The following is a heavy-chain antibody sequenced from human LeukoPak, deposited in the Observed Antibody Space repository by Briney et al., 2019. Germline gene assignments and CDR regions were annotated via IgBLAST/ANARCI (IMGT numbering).Heavy chain of an antibody. CDR1: GFTFSSYA. J-gene: IGHJ4*02. CDR2: ISYDGSNK. V-gene: IGHV3-30-3*01. Sequence: GRSLRLSCAASGFTFSSYAMHWVRQAPGKGLEWVAVISYDGSNKYYADSVKGRFTISRDNSKNTLYLQMNSLRAEDTAVYYCAKDSALYDFWSGYYLPRTGFDYWGQGTLVTVSS. CDR3: AKDSALYDFWSGYYLPRTGFDY. D-gene: IGHD3-3*01.